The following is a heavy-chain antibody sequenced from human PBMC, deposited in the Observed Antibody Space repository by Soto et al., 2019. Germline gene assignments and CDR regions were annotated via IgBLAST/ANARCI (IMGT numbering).Heavy chain of an antibody. CDR2: IYYSGST. V-gene: IGHV4-61*01. D-gene: IGHD5-12*01. CDR1: GGSVSSGSYY. Sequence: SETLSLTCTVSGGSVSSGSYYWSWIRQPPGKGLEWIGYIYYSGSTNYNPSLKSRVTISVDTSKNQFSLKLSSVTAADTAVYYCARVRGDNSKYSGYELLAFDIWGQGTMVTVSS. CDR3: ARVRGDNSKYSGYELLAFDI. J-gene: IGHJ3*02.